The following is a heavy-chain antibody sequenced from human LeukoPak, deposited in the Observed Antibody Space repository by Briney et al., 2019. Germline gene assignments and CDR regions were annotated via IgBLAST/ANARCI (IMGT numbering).Heavy chain of an antibody. Sequence: GGSLRLSCTTSGFRFDDFGLSWVRQAPGKGLEWVSSISWNGSLTPYADSVRGRFTVSRDNDKNFLYLQMNSLKVGDTALYYCTRDETGIDYWGPGTLVTVSS. CDR2: ISWNGSLT. D-gene: IGHD1-1*01. CDR3: TRDETGIDY. V-gene: IGHV3-20*04. J-gene: IGHJ4*02. CDR1: GFRFDDFG.